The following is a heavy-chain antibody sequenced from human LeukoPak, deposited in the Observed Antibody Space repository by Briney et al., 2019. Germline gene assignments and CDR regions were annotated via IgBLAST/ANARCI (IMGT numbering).Heavy chain of an antibody. CDR1: GFTFSSYG. CDR2: ISYDGSNK. V-gene: IGHV3-30*18. CDR3: AKAIYGSGSSVLDY. Sequence: GGSLRLSCAASGFTFSSYGMHWVRQAPGKGLEWVAVISYDGSNKYYADSVKGRFTISRDNSRNSLYLQMNSLRTEDTALYYCAKAIYGSGSSVLDYWGQGTLVTVS. D-gene: IGHD3-10*01. J-gene: IGHJ4*02.